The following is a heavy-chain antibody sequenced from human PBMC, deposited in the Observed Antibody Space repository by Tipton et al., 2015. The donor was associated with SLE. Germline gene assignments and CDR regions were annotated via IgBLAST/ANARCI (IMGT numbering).Heavy chain of an antibody. V-gene: IGHV4-39*07. J-gene: IGHJ2*01. CDR1: GGSISSGSYY. CDR2: INHSGST. Sequence: TLSLTCTVSGGSISSGSYYWSWIRQPPGKGLEWIGEINHSGSTNYNPSLKSRVTISVDTSKNQFSLKLSSVTAADTAVYYCARGLEYSSSPDEWYFDLWGRGTLVTVSS. D-gene: IGHD6-6*01. CDR3: ARGLEYSSSPDEWYFDL.